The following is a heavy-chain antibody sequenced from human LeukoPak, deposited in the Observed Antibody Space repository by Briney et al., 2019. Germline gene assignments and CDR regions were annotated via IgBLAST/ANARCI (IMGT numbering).Heavy chain of an antibody. J-gene: IGHJ5*02. CDR1: GYSISSGYY. CDR2: IYHSGST. D-gene: IGHD6-6*01. Sequence: SETLSLTCTVSGYSISSGYYWGWIRQPPGKGLEWIGSIYHSGSTYYNPSLKSRVTISVDTSKNQFSLKLSSVTAADTAVYYCARHTLRLGSSPHNWFDPWGQGTLVTVSS. V-gene: IGHV4-38-2*02. CDR3: ARHTLRLGSSPHNWFDP.